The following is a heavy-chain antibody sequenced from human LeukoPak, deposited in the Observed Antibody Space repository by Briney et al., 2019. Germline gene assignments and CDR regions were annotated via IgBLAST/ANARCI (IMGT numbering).Heavy chain of an antibody. CDR1: GFTFSSYW. CDR3: ARGRVTIAAAGRDAFDI. V-gene: IGHV3-74*01. J-gene: IGHJ3*02. Sequence: GGSLRLSCPASGFTFSSYWMHWVRQAPGKGLVWVSRINSDGSSTSYADSVKGRFTISRDNAKNTLYLQMNSLRAEDTAVYYCARGRVTIAAAGRDAFDIWGQGTMVTVSS. CDR2: INSDGSST. D-gene: IGHD6-13*01.